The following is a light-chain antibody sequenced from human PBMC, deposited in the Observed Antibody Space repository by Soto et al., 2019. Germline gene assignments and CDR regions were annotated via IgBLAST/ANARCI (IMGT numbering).Light chain of an antibody. V-gene: IGKV3-20*01. CDR3: QYYSSSLSIT. Sequence: EIVLTQSPGTLSLSPGERATLSCRASQSVRSTYLAWYQQKPGQAPRLLIHGASSRATGIPDRFSGSGSGTYFTLTISRREPEDFAVYYCQYYSSSLSITFGQGTRL. CDR2: GAS. J-gene: IGKJ5*01. CDR1: QSVRSTY.